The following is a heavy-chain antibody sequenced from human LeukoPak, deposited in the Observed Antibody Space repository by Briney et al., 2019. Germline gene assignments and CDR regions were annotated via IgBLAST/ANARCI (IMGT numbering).Heavy chain of an antibody. V-gene: IGHV3-30*04. Sequence: GGSLRLSCAASGFTFSSYAMHWVRQAPGKGLEWVAVISYDGSNKYYADSVKGRFTISRDNSKNTLYLQMNSLRAEDTAVYYCARDQGEWYDSSGYYAYWGQGTLVTVSS. J-gene: IGHJ4*02. D-gene: IGHD3-22*01. CDR2: ISYDGSNK. CDR3: ARDQGEWYDSSGYYAY. CDR1: GFTFSSYA.